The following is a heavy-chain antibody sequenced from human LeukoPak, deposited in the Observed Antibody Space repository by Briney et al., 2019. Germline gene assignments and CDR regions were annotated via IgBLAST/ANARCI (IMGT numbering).Heavy chain of an antibody. Sequence: SETLSLTCTVSGGSISSSSYSWGWIRQPPGKGLEWIGSIYYSGTTYYNPSLKSRVTISLDTSKIQFSLKLSSVAATDTAVYFCARLRFDFWSGYTHPYFDYWGQGTLVTVSS. J-gene: IGHJ4*02. CDR3: ARLRFDFWSGYTHPYFDY. CDR2: IYYSGTT. D-gene: IGHD3-3*01. CDR1: GGSISSSSYS. V-gene: IGHV4-39*01.